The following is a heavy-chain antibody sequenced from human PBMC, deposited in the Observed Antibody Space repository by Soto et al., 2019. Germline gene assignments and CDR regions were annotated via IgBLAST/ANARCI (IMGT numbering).Heavy chain of an antibody. CDR1: GFTFSTYS. Sequence: GGSLRLSCAASGFTFSTYSMNWVRQAPGKGLEWVSYISYTSSTIYYADSVKGRFTISRDNAKNSLFLQMNSLRDEDTAVYYCARDNGFAGSFDPWGQGTLVTVSS. V-gene: IGHV3-48*02. CDR2: ISYTSSTI. CDR3: ARDNGFAGSFDP. J-gene: IGHJ5*02.